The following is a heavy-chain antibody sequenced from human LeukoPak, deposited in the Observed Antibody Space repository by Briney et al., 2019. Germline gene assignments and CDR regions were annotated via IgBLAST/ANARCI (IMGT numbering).Heavy chain of an antibody. CDR3: ASTFPYQQLDPIDY. CDR1: GFTFSDYY. J-gene: IGHJ4*02. D-gene: IGHD6-13*01. V-gene: IGHV3-11*04. Sequence: TGGSLRLSCAASGFTFSDYYMSWIRQAPGKGLEWVSYISSSGSTIYYADSVKGRFTISRDNAKNSLYLQMNSLRAEDTAVYYCASTFPYQQLDPIDYWGQGTLVTVSS. CDR2: ISSSGSTI.